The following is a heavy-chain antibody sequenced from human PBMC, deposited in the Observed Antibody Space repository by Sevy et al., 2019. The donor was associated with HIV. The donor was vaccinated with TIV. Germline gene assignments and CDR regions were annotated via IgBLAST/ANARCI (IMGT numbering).Heavy chain of an antibody. Sequence: GGSLRLSCAASGFIFSNYAMTWVRQAPGRGLKWVAIISADGGVKYYADSVKGRFTISRDNSDNTLSLQMNSLRTEESALYYCARENYYDSTSLGSFDVWGQRTMVTVSS. D-gene: IGHD3-22*01. J-gene: IGHJ3*01. CDR1: GFIFSNYA. V-gene: IGHV3-30-3*01. CDR2: ISADGGVK. CDR3: ARENYYDSTSLGSFDV.